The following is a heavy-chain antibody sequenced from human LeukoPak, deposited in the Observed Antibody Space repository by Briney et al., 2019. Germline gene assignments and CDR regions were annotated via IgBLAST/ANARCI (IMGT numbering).Heavy chain of an antibody. CDR2: INWNGGST. CDR3: ARLKYYYDTSGYYYYYYYMDV. V-gene: IGHV3-20*04. D-gene: IGHD3-22*01. CDR1: GFTFDDYG. Sequence: GGSLRLSCAASGFTFDDYGMSWVRQAPGKGLEWVSGINWNGGSTGYADSVKGRFIISRDNAKNSLYLQMNSLRAEDTALYYCARLKYYYDTSGYYYYYYYMDVWGKGTTVTVSS. J-gene: IGHJ6*03.